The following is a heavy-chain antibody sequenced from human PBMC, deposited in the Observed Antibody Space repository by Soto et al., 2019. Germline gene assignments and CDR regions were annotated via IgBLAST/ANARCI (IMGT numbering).Heavy chain of an antibody. CDR2: ISGGSSFI. Sequence: EVQLVESGGGLVKPGGSLRLSCAASGFTFSSYSMNWVRQAPGKGLEWVSSISGGSSFIYYADSVKGRFTISRDNAKNSLYLQMNSLRADDTAVYYCARVKGMDVWGQGTTVTVSS. CDR3: ARVKGMDV. J-gene: IGHJ6*02. CDR1: GFTFSSYS. V-gene: IGHV3-21*01.